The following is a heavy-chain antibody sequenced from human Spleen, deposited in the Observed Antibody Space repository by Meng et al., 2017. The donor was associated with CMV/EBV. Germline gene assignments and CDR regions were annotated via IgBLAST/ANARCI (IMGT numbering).Heavy chain of an antibody. Sequence: GSLRLSCAASRFTFSDYYMSWIRQPPGKGLEWIGSIRYSGSTYYNPSLKSRVTISVDTSKNQFSLRLTSVTAADTAVYYCARDRDPSALSRYYYYGLDVWGQGTTVTVSS. V-gene: IGHV4-38-2*02. J-gene: IGHJ6*02. CDR3: ARDRDPSALSRYYYYGLDV. CDR2: IRYSGST. CDR1: RFTFSDYY. D-gene: IGHD6-6*01.